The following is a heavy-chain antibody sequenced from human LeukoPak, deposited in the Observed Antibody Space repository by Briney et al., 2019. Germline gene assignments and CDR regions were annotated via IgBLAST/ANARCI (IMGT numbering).Heavy chain of an antibody. J-gene: IGHJ3*02. CDR1: GFTFDDYA. D-gene: IGHD3-16*02. CDR2: ISWNSGSI. CDR3: AKGLRVWGSYRPDAFDI. Sequence: PGGSLRLSCAASGFTFDDYAMHWVRQAPGKGLEWVSGISWNSGSIGYADSVKGRFTISRDNAKNSLHLQMNSLRAEDMALYYCAKGLRVWGSYRPDAFDIWGQGTMVTVSS. V-gene: IGHV3-9*03.